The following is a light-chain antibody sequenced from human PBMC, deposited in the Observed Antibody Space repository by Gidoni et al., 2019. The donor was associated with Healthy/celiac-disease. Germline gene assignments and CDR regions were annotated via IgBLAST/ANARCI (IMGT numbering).Light chain of an antibody. V-gene: IGLV3-1*01. Sequence: SYELPQPPSVSVSPGQTASITCSGDKLGDKYACWYQQKPGQSPVLVIYQDSKRPSGIPERFSGSNSGNTATLTISGTQAMDEADYYCQEWDSSTGVFGGGTKLTVL. CDR2: QDS. CDR3: QEWDSSTGV. CDR1: KLGDKY. J-gene: IGLJ2*01.